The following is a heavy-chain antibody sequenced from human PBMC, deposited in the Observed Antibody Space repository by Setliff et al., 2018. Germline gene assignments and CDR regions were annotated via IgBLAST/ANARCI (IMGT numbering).Heavy chain of an antibody. CDR1: GFTFSNAW. D-gene: IGHD2-2*01. CDR2: VKSKIDGGTT. V-gene: IGHV3-15*01. J-gene: IGHJ4*02. CDR3: TADIPVPLAQIDY. Sequence: PGGSLRLSCAASGFTFSNAWMSWVRQAPGKGLEWIGRVKSKIDGGTTDYAAPVKGRFTISRDDSKNALYLQMNSLKTEDTAVYYCTADIPVPLAQIDYWGQGTLVTVS.